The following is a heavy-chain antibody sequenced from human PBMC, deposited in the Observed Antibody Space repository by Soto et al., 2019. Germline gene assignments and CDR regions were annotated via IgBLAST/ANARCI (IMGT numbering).Heavy chain of an antibody. J-gene: IGHJ4*02. V-gene: IGHV4-39*01. D-gene: IGHD3-3*01. CDR2: IYYSGST. CDR3: ARASLTSNPLLRFLEWLYNTYFDY. Sequence: SETLSLTCTVSGGSISSSSYYWGWIRQPPGKGLEWIGSIYYSGSTYYNPSLKSRVTISVDTSKNQFSLKLSSVTAADTAVYYCARASLTSNPLLRFLEWLYNTYFDYWGQGTLVTVSS. CDR1: GGSISSSSYY.